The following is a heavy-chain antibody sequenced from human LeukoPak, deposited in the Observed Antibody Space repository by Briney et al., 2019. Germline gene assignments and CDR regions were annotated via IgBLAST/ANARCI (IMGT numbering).Heavy chain of an antibody. CDR3: ARDRYSSSSINQFDP. D-gene: IGHD6-6*01. CDR1: GYAFISYY. J-gene: IGHJ5*02. CDR2: INPSGGST. V-gene: IGHV1-46*01. Sequence: ASVKVSCKASGYAFISYYMHWVRQAPGQGLEWIGIINPSGGSTRYAQKFQGRVTVTRDTSTSTVYMELSSLRSEDTAVYYCARDRYSSSSINQFDPWGQGTLVTVSS.